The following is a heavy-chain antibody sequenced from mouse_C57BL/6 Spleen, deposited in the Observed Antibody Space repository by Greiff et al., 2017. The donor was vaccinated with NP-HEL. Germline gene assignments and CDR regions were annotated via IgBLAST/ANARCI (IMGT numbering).Heavy chain of an antibody. CDR2: IRNKANGYTT. J-gene: IGHJ2*01. D-gene: IGHD1-1*01. CDR1: GFTFTDYY. Sequence: EVKLQESGGGLVQPGGSLSLSCAASGFTFTDYYMSWVRQPPGKALEWLGFIRNKANGYTTEYSASVKGRFTISRDNSQNILYLQMNALGAEDSATYYCARSPLYPALDYWGQGTTLTVSS. CDR3: ARSPLYPALDY. V-gene: IGHV7-3*01.